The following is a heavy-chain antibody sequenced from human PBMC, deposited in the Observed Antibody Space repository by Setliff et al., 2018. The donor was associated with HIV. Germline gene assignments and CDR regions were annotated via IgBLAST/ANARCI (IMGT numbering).Heavy chain of an antibody. J-gene: IGHJ4*02. CDR1: GFRFNVCG. Sequence: GSLRLSCTASGFRFNVCGMHWVRQVPGKGLEWVAFIRYDGSKEHYGDSVKGRFTISRDNSKNTLYLQMNSLRREDTAVYHCANQRQWDLGFDYWGQGTLVTVSS. CDR3: ANQRQWDLGFDY. CDR2: IRYDGSKE. V-gene: IGHV3-30*02. D-gene: IGHD1-26*01.